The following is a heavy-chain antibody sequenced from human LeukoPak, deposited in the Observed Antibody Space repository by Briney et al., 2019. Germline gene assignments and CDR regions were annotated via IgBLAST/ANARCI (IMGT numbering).Heavy chain of an antibody. CDR1: GGSISSSSYS. J-gene: IGHJ3*02. CDR2: IYYSGST. D-gene: IGHD6-6*01. V-gene: IGHV4-39*07. Sequence: SETLSLTCTVSGGSISSSSYSWGWIRQPPGKGLEWIGSIYYSGSTYYNPSLKSRVTISVDTSKNQFSLKLSSVTAADTAVYYCARLSQIVAFDIWGQGTMVTVSS. CDR3: ARLSQIVAFDI.